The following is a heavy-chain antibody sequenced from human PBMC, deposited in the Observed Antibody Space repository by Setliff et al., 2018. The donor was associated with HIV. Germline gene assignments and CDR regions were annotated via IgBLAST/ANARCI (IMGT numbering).Heavy chain of an antibody. J-gene: IGHJ4*02. CDR3: ARGVAAAGTDY. Sequence: GSLRLSCAASGFTFSNYNMNWVRQAPGKGLEWVSSISYSTGYIYYADSVKGRFTISRDNAKSSLYLQMNSLRAEDTAVYYCARGVAAAGTDYWGQGTLVTVSS. D-gene: IGHD6-13*01. CDR1: GFTFSNYN. CDR2: ISYSTGYI. V-gene: IGHV3-21*01.